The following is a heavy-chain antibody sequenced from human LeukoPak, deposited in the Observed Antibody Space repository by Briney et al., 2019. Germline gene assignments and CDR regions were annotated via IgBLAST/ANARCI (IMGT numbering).Heavy chain of an antibody. V-gene: IGHV1-46*01. D-gene: IGHD6-19*01. CDR2: INPSGGST. CDR1: GYTFTGYY. Sequence: GASVKVSCKASGYTFTGYYMHWVRQAPGQGLEWMGWINPSGGSTSYAQKFQGRVTMTRDTSTSTVYMELSSLRSEDTAVYYCAREIAVAGTPLDYWGQGTLVTVSS. CDR3: AREIAVAGTPLDY. J-gene: IGHJ4*02.